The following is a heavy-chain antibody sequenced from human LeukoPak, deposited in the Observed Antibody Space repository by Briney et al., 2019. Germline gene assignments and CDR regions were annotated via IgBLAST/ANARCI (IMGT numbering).Heavy chain of an antibody. CDR1: GGSISSSNYY. CDR2: IYYGGST. J-gene: IGHJ4*02. CDR3: ARDYPQLDY. Sequence: SETLSLTCIVAGGSISSSNYYWGWIRQPPGKGLEWIGSIYYGGSTYYNPTLKSRVTISVDTSKNQFSLKLSSVTAADTAVYYCARDYPQLDYWGQGTLVTVSS. D-gene: IGHD2-2*01. V-gene: IGHV4-39*07.